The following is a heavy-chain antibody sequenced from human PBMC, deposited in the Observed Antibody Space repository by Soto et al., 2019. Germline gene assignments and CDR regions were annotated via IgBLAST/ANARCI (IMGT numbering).Heavy chain of an antibody. CDR3: AREPYGDSQYFDY. J-gene: IGHJ4*02. CDR2: ISHGGRVT. D-gene: IGHD2-21*02. V-gene: IGHV3-30*04. Sequence: QVQLVESGGGMVQPGTSLRLSCAASGFTFNSLSLHWVRQRPDKGLEWVAVISHGGRVTFYADFVKGRFTISRDNSKNTIYLQVHSLRAEDTAVYYCAREPYGDSQYFDYWGQGTLVTVSS. CDR1: GFTFNSLS.